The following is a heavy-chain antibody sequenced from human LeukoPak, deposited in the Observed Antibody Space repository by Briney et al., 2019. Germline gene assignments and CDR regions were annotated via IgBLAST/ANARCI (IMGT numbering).Heavy chain of an antibody. CDR1: GFTFSSYS. J-gene: IGHJ4*02. CDR3: ARGNWAFDY. V-gene: IGHV3-48*01. CDR2: ISSSSGTI. Sequence: GGSLRLSCAASGFTFSSYSMNWVRQAPGKGLEWVSYISSSSGTIYYADSVKGRYTISRDNAKNSLYLQMNSLRGEDTAVYYCARGNWAFDYWGQGTLVTVSS. D-gene: IGHD7-27*01.